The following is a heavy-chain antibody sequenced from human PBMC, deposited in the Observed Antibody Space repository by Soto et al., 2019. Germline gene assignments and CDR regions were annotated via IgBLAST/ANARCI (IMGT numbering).Heavy chain of an antibody. CDR1: GFTFDTYG. J-gene: IGHJ6*02. CDR3: ARVTPGNNLYYFSGLDF. CDR2: ISYEGSNT. D-gene: IGHD1-1*01. V-gene: IGHV3-30-3*01. Sequence: VGSLRLSCVASGFTFDTYGIHWVRQAPGKGLQWVALISYEGSNTYYADSVRGRFTISRDNSKNTLYLQMNTLRPEDTGLYYCARVTPGNNLYYFSGLDFWGQGTSGTVSS.